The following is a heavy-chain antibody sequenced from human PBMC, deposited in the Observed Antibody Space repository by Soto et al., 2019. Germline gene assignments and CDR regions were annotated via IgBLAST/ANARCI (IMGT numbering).Heavy chain of an antibody. Sequence: ETLSLTCSVSLDSISNSYWTWIRQPAGKGLEWIGHIYSSGNANYNPSLKSRVTMSLDTSKNQFSLSLKSVTAADTAIYYCAKGRGFYSDNYFDPWGQGTQVTVSS. CDR1: LDSISNSY. V-gene: IGHV4-4*07. CDR2: IYSSGNA. D-gene: IGHD3-22*01. CDR3: AKGRGFYSDNYFDP. J-gene: IGHJ5*02.